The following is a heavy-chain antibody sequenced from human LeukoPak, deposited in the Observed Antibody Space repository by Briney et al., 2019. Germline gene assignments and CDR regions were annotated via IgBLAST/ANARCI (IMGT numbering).Heavy chain of an antibody. CDR1: GFTFSSYA. CDR2: VSGSGFST. CDR3: TTPPDIQLWLYAGSFDI. Sequence: PGGSLRLSCAASGFTFSSYAMSWVRQAPGKGLEWVSAVSGSGFSTYYADSLKGRFTISRDNSKNTMYLQMNSLKTEDTAVYYCTTPPDIQLWLYAGSFDIWGQGTMVTVSS. V-gene: IGHV3-23*01. D-gene: IGHD5-18*01. J-gene: IGHJ3*02.